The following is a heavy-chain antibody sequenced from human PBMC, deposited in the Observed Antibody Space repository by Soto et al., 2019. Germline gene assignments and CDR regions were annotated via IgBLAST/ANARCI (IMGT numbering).Heavy chain of an antibody. CDR3: ATPNCSSTSCYFVYAFDI. CDR2: FDPEDGET. V-gene: IGHV1-24*01. J-gene: IGHJ3*02. D-gene: IGHD2-2*01. Sequence: ASVKVSCKVSGYTLTELSMHWVRQAPGKGLEWMGGFDPEDGETIYAQKFQGRVTMTEDTSTDTAYMELSSLRSEDTAVYYCATPNCSSTSCYFVYAFDIWGQGTMVTVSS. CDR1: GYTLTELS.